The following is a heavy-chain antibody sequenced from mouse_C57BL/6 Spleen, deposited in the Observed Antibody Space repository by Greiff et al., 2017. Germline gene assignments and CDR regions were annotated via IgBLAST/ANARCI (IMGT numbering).Heavy chain of an antibody. CDR2: ISSGSSTI. CDR1: GFTFSDYG. Sequence: EVKRVESGGGLVKPGGSLKLSCAASGFTFSDYGMHWVRQAPGKGLEWVAYISSGSSTIYYTDTVKGRFTLSRDNAKNTLFLQMTSLRSEDTAMYYCARNYGSIWYFDVWGTGTTLTVSS. V-gene: IGHV5-17*01. CDR3: ARNYGSIWYFDV. D-gene: IGHD1-1*01. J-gene: IGHJ1*03.